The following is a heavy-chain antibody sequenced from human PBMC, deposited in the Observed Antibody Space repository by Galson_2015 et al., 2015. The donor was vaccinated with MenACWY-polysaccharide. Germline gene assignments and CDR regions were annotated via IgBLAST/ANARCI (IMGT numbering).Heavy chain of an antibody. CDR2: ISGSGGST. J-gene: IGHJ3*02. D-gene: IGHD2/OR15-2a*01. CDR1: GFTFSSYA. CDR3: ARDRVKPYFRADAFDI. V-gene: IGHV3-23*01. Sequence: SLRLSCAASGFTFSSYAMSWVRQAPGKGLEWVSAISGSGGSTYYADSVKGRFTISRDNSKNTLYLQMNSLRAEDTAVYYCARDRVKPYFRADAFDIWGQGTMVTVSS.